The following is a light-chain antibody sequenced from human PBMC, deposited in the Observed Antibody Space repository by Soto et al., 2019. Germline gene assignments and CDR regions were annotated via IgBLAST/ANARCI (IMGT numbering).Light chain of an antibody. V-gene: IGKV1-6*01. J-gene: IGKJ1*01. CDR1: QGIRND. CDR2: AAS. Sequence: AIQMTQSPSSLSASVGDRVTITCRASQGIRNDLGWYQQKPGKAPKLLIYAASSLQSRVPSRFSGSGSGTDFTLTISSXQPEDFATYYCLQDYNYPWTFGQGTKVDI. CDR3: LQDYNYPWT.